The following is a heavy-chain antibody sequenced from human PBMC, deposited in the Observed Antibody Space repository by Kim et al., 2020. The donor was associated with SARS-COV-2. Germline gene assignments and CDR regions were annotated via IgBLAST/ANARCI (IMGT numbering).Heavy chain of an antibody. CDR2: IYYSGRT. Sequence: SETLSLTCTVSGGSITSTSFYWGWLRQPPGKGLEWIGSIYYSGRTYYNPSLKSRATVSVDTSKNRFSLRLTSVTAADTAVYYCARERPADRFPFDYWGQGTLVTVSS. J-gene: IGHJ4*02. CDR1: GGSITSTSFY. D-gene: IGHD6-25*01. CDR3: ARERPADRFPFDY. V-gene: IGHV4-39*07.